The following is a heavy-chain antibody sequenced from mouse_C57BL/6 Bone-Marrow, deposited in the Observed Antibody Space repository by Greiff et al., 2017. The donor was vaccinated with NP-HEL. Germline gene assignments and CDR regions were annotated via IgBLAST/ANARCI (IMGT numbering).Heavy chain of an antibody. J-gene: IGHJ4*01. Sequence: VQLQQSGAELARPGASVKMSCKASGYTFTSYTMHWVKQRPGQGLEWIGYINPSSGYTKYNQKFKDKATLTADKSSSTAYMQLSSLTSEDSAVYYCARGDYYSNYYYAMDYWGQGTSVTVFS. CDR1: GYTFTSYT. CDR2: INPSSGYT. CDR3: ARGDYYSNYYYAMDY. V-gene: IGHV1-4*01. D-gene: IGHD2-5*01.